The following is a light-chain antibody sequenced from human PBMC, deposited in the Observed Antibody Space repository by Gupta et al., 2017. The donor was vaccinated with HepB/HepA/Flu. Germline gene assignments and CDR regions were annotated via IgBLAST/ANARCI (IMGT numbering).Light chain of an antibody. J-gene: IGKJ4*01. Sequence: DIQMTQSPSPVSASVGDRVTITCRARQGINGWLGWYQQKPGKAPKLLIYAASTLQSGVPSRFSGSGSGTDFTLTISSLQPEDFATYYCQQTNSYPLTFGGGTKVEIK. CDR2: AAS. CDR1: QGINGW. V-gene: IGKV1D-12*01. CDR3: QQTNSYPLT.